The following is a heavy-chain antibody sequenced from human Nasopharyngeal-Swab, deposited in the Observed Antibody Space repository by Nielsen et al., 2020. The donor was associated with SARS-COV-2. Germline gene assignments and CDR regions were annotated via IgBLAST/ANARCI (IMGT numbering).Heavy chain of an antibody. CDR2: IIPIFGTA. CDR1: GGTFSSYA. Sequence: SVKVSCKASGGTFSSYAISWVRQAPGQGLEWMGGIIPIFGTANYAQKFQGRVTITADESTSTAYMELGSLRSEDTAVYYCARYSSSWLYYYGMDVWGQGTTVTVSS. CDR3: ARYSSSWLYYYGMDV. J-gene: IGHJ6*02. V-gene: IGHV1-69*13. D-gene: IGHD6-13*01.